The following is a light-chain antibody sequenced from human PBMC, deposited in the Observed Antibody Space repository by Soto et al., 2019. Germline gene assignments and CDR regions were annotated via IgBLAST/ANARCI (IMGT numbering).Light chain of an antibody. Sequence: QSALTQPPSASGSPGQSVTISCTGTSSDVGAYKYVSWYQQYPGKAPKLMIYEVTKRPSGVPDRFSGYKSGNTASLTVSGLQAEDEADYYCTSYVGSDIWVFGGGTKRTV. V-gene: IGLV2-8*01. CDR3: TSYVGSDIWV. CDR2: EVT. J-gene: IGLJ3*02. CDR1: SSDVGAYKY.